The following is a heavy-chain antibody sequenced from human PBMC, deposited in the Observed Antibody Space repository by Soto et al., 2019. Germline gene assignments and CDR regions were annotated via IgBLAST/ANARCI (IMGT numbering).Heavy chain of an antibody. CDR3: AREDRRRDGRDYYYYYGMDV. CDR1: GLGVSNNY. V-gene: IGHV3-53*01. Sequence: GGSLRLSCAASGLGVSNNYLSWVRQPPGKWLEWVSVLYSGGTTYYADSVKGRFTISRDNSKNTLYLQMNSLRAEDTAVYYCAREDRRRDGRDYYYYYGMDVWGQGTTFTVSS. J-gene: IGHJ6*02. CDR2: LYSGGTT.